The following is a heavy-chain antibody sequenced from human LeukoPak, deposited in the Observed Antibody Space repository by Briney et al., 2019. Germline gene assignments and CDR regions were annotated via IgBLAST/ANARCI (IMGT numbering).Heavy chain of an antibody. CDR1: VFTFNSEA. D-gene: IGHD6-19*01. CDR3: AKGLGFLPQFDY. Sequence: PGGSLRLSCAASVFTFNSEAMTWVRQGPGKGLEWDSSISDSGGTTYYADSVKGRFTISRDNSKNTVYLQMNSLRAEDTALYYCAKGLGFLPQFDYWGQGTLVAVSS. V-gene: IGHV3-23*01. CDR2: ISDSGGTT. J-gene: IGHJ4*02.